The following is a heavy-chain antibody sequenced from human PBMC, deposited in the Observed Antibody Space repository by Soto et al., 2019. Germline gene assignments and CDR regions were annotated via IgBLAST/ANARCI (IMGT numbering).Heavy chain of an antibody. J-gene: IGHJ4*02. CDR1: GFPFSDYY. Sequence: QVQLVESGGGLVTPGGSLRLSCAASGFPFSDYYMGWVRQAPGKGLEWISFVDRTGSPLFYADSVKGRFTISRDNAKNSLFLQLKSMRVEDTAVYSCTRGGSLYDRTKGDYWGTGPQVTVSS. CDR3: TRGGSLYDRTKGDY. D-gene: IGHD3-16*01. V-gene: IGHV3-11*01. CDR2: VDRTGSPL.